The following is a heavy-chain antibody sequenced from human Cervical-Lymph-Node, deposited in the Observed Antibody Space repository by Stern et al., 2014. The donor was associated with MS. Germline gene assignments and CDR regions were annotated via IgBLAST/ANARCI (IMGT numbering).Heavy chain of an antibody. J-gene: IGHJ5*02. D-gene: IGHD4/OR15-4a*01. CDR1: GGSIISGDFY. CDR2: IYYSGST. Sequence: QVQLQESGPGLVKPSQTLSLTCTVSGGSIISGDFYWSWIRQLPGKGLEWIGYIYYSGSTYYNPSLNSRVTISVYTANNQFSLKLSSVTAADTAMYYCARRAGGSDNYFDPWGQGTLVTVSS. CDR3: ARRAGGSDNYFDP. V-gene: IGHV4-31*03.